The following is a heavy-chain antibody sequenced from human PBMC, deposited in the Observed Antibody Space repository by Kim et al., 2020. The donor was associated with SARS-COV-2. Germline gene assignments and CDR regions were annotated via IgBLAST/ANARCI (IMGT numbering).Heavy chain of an antibody. V-gene: IGHV4-4*07. Sequence: SETLSLTCAISGESISDYYWTWIRRPAGKGLEWIGRIYTSGSTNYNPSLKSRVTMSVDTSKNQFSLKLSSLTAADTALYYCARGPVCVVLSPFYYLGIDV. D-gene: IGHD3-22*01. CDR3: ARGPVCVVLSPFYYLGIDV. J-gene: IGHJ6*01. CDR2: IYTSGST. CDR1: GESISDYY.